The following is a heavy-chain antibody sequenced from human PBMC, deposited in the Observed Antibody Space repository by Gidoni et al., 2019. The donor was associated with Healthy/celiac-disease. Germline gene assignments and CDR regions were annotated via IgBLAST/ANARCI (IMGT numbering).Heavy chain of an antibody. CDR2: ISWNSGSI. CDR1: GFAFDDYA. CDR3: AKANRYNFPVFDY. J-gene: IGHJ4*02. Sequence: EVQLVESGGGLVQPGRSLRLSCAASGFAFDDYAMHWVRQAPGKGLEWVSGISWNSGSIGYADSVKGRFTISRDNAKNSLYLQMNSLRAEDTAVYYCAKANRYNFPVFDYWGQGTLVTVSS. D-gene: IGHD1-20*01. V-gene: IGHV3-9*01.